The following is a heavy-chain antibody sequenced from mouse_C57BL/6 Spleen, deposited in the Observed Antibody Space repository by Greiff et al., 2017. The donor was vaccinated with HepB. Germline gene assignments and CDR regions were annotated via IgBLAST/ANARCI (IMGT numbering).Heavy chain of an antibody. D-gene: IGHD2-4*01. Sequence: VQLQQSGPELVKPGASVKISCKASGYSFTGYYMNWVKQSPEKSLEWIGEINPSTGGTTYNQKFKAKATLTVDKSSSTAYMQLKSLTSEDSAVYYCARFPSYDYDVDDYFDYWGQGTTLTVSS. CDR3: ARFPSYDYDVDDYFDY. V-gene: IGHV1-42*01. CDR2: INPSTGGT. CDR1: GYSFTGYY. J-gene: IGHJ2*01.